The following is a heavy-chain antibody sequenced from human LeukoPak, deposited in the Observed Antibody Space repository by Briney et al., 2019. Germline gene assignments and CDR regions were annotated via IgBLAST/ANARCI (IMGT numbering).Heavy chain of an antibody. CDR1: GFTLSSYG. Sequence: GGSLRLSCAASGFTLSSYGMHWVRQAPGKGLEWVAVIWYDGSNKYYADSVKGRFTISRDNSKNTLYLQMNSLRAEDTAVYYCARAYYYDMPDAFDIWGQGTMVTVSS. V-gene: IGHV3-33*01. D-gene: IGHD3-22*01. CDR3: ARAYYYDMPDAFDI. J-gene: IGHJ3*02. CDR2: IWYDGSNK.